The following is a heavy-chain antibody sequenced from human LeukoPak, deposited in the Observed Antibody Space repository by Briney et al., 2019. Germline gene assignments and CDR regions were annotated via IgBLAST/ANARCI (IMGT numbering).Heavy chain of an antibody. CDR3: TRDTIVVVNDY. D-gene: IGHD3-22*01. CDR2: IRSKAYGGTT. Sequence: PGGSLTLSCTASGFTFGDYAMSWVRQAPGKGLAGVGFIRSKAYGGTTEYAASVKGRFTISRDDSKSIAYLQMNSLKTEDTAVYYCTRDTIVVVNDYWGQGTLVTVSS. J-gene: IGHJ4*02. V-gene: IGHV3-49*04. CDR1: GFTFGDYA.